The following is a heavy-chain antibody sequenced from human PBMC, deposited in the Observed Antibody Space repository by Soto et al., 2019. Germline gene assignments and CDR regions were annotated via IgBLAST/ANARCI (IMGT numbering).Heavy chain of an antibody. CDR3: ARHPPPYYGSGKVLDP. CDR2: IYYSGST. Sequence: PSETLSLTCTVSGGSISSYYWSWIRQPPGKGLEWIGYIYYSGSTNYNPSLKSRVTISVDTSKNQFSLKLSSVTAADTAVYYCARHPPPYYGSGKVLDPWGQGTLVTVSS. J-gene: IGHJ5*02. V-gene: IGHV4-59*08. CDR1: GGSISSYY. D-gene: IGHD3-10*01.